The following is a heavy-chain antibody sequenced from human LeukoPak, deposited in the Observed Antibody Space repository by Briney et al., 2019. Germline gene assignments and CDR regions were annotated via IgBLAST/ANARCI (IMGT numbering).Heavy chain of an antibody. J-gene: IGHJ4*02. CDR2: IYTSGST. D-gene: IGHD3-22*01. Sequence: SETLSLTCTVSGGSISSGSYYWSWIRQPAGKGLEWIGRIYTSGSTNYNPSLKSRVTISVDTSKNQFSLKLSSVTAADTAVYYCASSNYYDSSGYYYDFDYWGQGTLVTVSS. V-gene: IGHV4-61*02. CDR3: ASSNYYDSSGYYYDFDY. CDR1: GGSISSGSYY.